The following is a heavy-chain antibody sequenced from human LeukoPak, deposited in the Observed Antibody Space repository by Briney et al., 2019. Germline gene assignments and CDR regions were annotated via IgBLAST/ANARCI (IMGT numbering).Heavy chain of an antibody. Sequence: GGSLRLSCAASGFTFSSYAMSWVRQAPGKGLEWVSSISSSSSYIYYADSVKGRFTISRDNAKNSLYLQMNSLRAEDTAVYYCASEVVVQDAFDIWGQGTMVTVSS. J-gene: IGHJ3*02. V-gene: IGHV3-21*01. CDR3: ASEVVVQDAFDI. CDR2: ISSSSSYI. CDR1: GFTFSSYA. D-gene: IGHD3-22*01.